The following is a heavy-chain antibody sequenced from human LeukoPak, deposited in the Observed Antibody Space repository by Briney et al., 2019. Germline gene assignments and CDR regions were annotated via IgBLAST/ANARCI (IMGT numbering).Heavy chain of an antibody. J-gene: IGHJ4*02. CDR1: GFTFSDTY. CDR2: IANSENTL. Sequence: GGSLRLSCAASGFTFSDTYMTWIRQGPGRGLEWVAHIANSENTLMYADSVKGRFTISRDNAKNSLFLQMNSLRAEDTAVYYCSRDPRTLDYWGQGTLVTVSS. V-gene: IGHV3-11*01. D-gene: IGHD3/OR15-3a*01. CDR3: SRDPRTLDY.